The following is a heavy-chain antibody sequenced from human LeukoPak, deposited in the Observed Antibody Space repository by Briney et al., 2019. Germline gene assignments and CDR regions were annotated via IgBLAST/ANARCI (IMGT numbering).Heavy chain of an antibody. CDR1: GFTFSSCA. J-gene: IGHJ4*02. D-gene: IGHD2-15*01. CDR2: ITGDGTRT. CDR3: ASRSRADMGPLDY. Sequence: PGGSLRLSCAASGFTFSSCAMTWVRQAPGKGLEWVASITGDGTRTYYTDSVKGRFTISRDNSKNTLYLQMNSLRADETAIYYCASRSRADMGPLDYWGQGTLVTVST. V-gene: IGHV3-23*01.